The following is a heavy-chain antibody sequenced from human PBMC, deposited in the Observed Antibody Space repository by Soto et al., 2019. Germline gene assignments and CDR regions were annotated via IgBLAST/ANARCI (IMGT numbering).Heavy chain of an antibody. J-gene: IGHJ4*02. Sequence: QVQLVESGGGLVKPGGSLRLSCAASGFTFSGYYMSWIRQAPGKGLEWISYISSSSTYNNYADSVKGRFNISRDNTKNSLLRQMNSLRAEDTAVYYCVKTMTTVDLYYFDYWGQGTLVTVSS. D-gene: IGHD4-17*01. CDR1: GFTFSGYY. V-gene: IGHV3-11*05. CDR2: ISSSSTYN. CDR3: VKTMTTVDLYYFDY.